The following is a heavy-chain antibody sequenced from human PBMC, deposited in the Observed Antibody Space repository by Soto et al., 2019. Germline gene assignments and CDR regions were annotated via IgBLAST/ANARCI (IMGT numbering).Heavy chain of an antibody. CDR2: IFYAGDT. D-gene: IGHD4-17*01. CDR1: GESIATGAFY. V-gene: IGHV4-31*03. Sequence: SETLSLTCTVSGESIATGAFYWSWIRLQSGKGPEWIGSIFYAGDTYYNPSLKSRVEISLDGSQNQFSLNLRSVTAADTAVYYCARDRPFYGYYYYGMDVWGQGTTVTVSS. J-gene: IGHJ6*02. CDR3: ARDRPFYGYYYYGMDV.